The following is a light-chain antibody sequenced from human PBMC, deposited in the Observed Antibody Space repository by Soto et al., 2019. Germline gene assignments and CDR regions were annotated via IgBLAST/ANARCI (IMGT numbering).Light chain of an antibody. Sequence: EIVLTQSPGTLSLSPGERSTLSCRASQRVSSNYLAWYQQKPGQAPRLLIYGASNRATGIPDRFSGSGSGTDFTLTISRLEPEDFAVYYCQQYGSSGTFGQGTKVDIK. J-gene: IGKJ1*01. CDR1: QRVSSNY. CDR3: QQYGSSGT. CDR2: GAS. V-gene: IGKV3-20*01.